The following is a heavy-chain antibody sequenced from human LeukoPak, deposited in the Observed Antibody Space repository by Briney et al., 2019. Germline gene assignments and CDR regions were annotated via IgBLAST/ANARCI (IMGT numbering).Heavy chain of an antibody. Sequence: SETLSLTCTVSGGSISSYYWSWLRQPPGKGLEWIGYIYYSGSTNYNPSLKSRVTISVDTSKNQFSLKLSSVTAADTAVYYCARDKNEMSTISNYFDYWGQGTLVTVSS. CDR2: IYYSGST. CDR1: GGSISSYY. J-gene: IGHJ4*02. D-gene: IGHD5-24*01. CDR3: ARDKNEMSTISNYFDY. V-gene: IGHV4-59*01.